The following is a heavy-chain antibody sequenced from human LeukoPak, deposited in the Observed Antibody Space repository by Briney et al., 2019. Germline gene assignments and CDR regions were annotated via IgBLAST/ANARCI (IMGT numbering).Heavy chain of an antibody. J-gene: IGHJ4*02. V-gene: IGHV3-23*01. CDR1: GFTFNNYA. Sequence: GGSLRLSCAASGFTFNNYAMSWVRQAPGKGLEWVSIIIVGDDNKYYADSVKGRFTISRDISKNTLYLQMNSLRADDTAVYYCANDFDHWGQGTLVTVSS. CDR3: ANDFDH. CDR2: IIVGDDNK.